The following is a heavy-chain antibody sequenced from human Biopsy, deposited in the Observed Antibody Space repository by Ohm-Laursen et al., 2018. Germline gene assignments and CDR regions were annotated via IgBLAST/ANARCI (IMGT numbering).Heavy chain of an antibody. J-gene: IGHJ6*02. CDR3: TRLAYYYYYGMDV. Sequence: SCKASGGTFNSHEMNWVRRAPGKGLEWISYITGSSSTIYYADSVKGRFTISRDNAKNSLYLQMNSLRAEDTAVYYCTRLAYYYYYGMDVWGQGTTVTVSS. D-gene: IGHD2-21*01. CDR2: ITGSSSTI. V-gene: IGHV3-48*03. CDR1: GGTFNSHE.